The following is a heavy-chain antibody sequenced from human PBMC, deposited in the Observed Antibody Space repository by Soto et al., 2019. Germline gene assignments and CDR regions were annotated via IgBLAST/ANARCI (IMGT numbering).Heavy chain of an antibody. Sequence: EVQLVESGGGLVKPGGSLRLSCEASGFNFSSYSMNWVRQAPGKGLEWVSSISRSSSNIYYVDSVKGRFTISRDNAKNSLYLQMNSLRAEDTAVYYCARDLKVAAAGTGYYYYGMDVWGQGTTVTVSS. CDR3: ARDLKVAAAGTGYYYYGMDV. CDR2: ISRSSSNI. V-gene: IGHV3-21*01. CDR1: GFNFSSYS. D-gene: IGHD6-13*01. J-gene: IGHJ6*02.